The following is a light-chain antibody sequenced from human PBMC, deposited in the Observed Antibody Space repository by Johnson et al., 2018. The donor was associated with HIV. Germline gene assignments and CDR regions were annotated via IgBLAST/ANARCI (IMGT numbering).Light chain of an antibody. V-gene: IGLV1-51*01. Sequence: HSVLTQPPSVSAAPGQKVTISCSGSSSNIGNNYVSWYQQVPGTAPKVLIYDNNKRPSGIPDRFSGSKSGTSATLGITGLQTGDEADYYCGTWDSSLSAEVFGTGTKVTVL. CDR1: SSNIGNNY. CDR2: DNN. J-gene: IGLJ1*01. CDR3: GTWDSSLSAEV.